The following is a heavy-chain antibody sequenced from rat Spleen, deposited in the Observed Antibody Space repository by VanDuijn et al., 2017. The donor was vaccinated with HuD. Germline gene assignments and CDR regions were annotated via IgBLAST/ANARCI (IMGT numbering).Heavy chain of an antibody. CDR3: TTGGYYYRGDY. CDR1: GFTFSNYY. D-gene: IGHD1-12*03. J-gene: IGHJ2*01. Sequence: EVQLVESGGGLVQPGRSLRLPCAASGFTFSNYYMAWVRQAPTKGLEWVAYISAGGDNTYYRASVKGRFTISRDNAKSTLYLQMDSLRSEDTATYYCTTGGYYYRGDYWGQGVMVTVSS. V-gene: IGHV5-27*01. CDR2: ISAGGDNT.